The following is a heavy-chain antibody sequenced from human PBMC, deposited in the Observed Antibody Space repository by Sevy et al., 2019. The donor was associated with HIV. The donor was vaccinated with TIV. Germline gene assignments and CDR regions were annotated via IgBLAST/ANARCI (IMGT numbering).Heavy chain of an antibody. J-gene: IGHJ4*02. CDR3: ARVPPYYDSNVSDF. CDR2: ISGTGNTI. Sequence: GGSLRLSCAASGFTFSSHSMNWVRQTPGKGLEWISYISGTGNTIYYPDSVKGRLTISRDNAKNSLYLQLKSLRDEDTAIYYCARVPPYYDSNVSDFWGQGSLVTVSS. D-gene: IGHD3-22*01. CDR1: GFTFSSHS. V-gene: IGHV3-48*02.